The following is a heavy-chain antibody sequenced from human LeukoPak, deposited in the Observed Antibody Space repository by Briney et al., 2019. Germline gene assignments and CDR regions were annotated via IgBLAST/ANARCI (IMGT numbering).Heavy chain of an antibody. V-gene: IGHV3-7*01. Sequence: GGSLRLSCAASGFTLSSYWMTWVRQAPGKGLEGVANIKKDGSIKAYVDSVKGRFTISRDNAKNSVYLQMNNLTTEDTGIYYCARDTNFCPGDYWGQGTLGTVSS. D-gene: IGHD2/OR15-2a*01. CDR1: GFTLSSYW. J-gene: IGHJ4*02. CDR3: ARDTNFCPGDY. CDR2: IKKDGSIK.